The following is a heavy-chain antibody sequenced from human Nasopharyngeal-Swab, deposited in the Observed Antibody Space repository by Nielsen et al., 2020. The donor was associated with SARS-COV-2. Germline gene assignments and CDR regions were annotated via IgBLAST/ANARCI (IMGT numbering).Heavy chain of an antibody. CDR3: AKGWGDY. V-gene: IGHV3-23*01. CDR2: IGGSAGST. J-gene: IGHJ4*02. Sequence: GGSLRLSCAASGFTFSSYVMSWVRQAPGKGLEWVSTIGGSAGSTYYADPVKGRFTISRDNSKNTLYLQMNSLRAEDTAVYYCAKGWGDYWGQGTLVTVSS. D-gene: IGHD1-26*01. CDR1: GFTFSSYV.